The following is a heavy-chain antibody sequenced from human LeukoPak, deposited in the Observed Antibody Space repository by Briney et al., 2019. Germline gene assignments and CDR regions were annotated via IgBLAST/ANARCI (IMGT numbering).Heavy chain of an antibody. J-gene: IGHJ6*03. V-gene: IGHV3-7*01. CDR2: IKQDGSEK. Sequence: PGGSLRLPCAASGFTFSSYWMSWVRQAPGKGLEWVANIKQDGSEKYYVDSVKGRFTISRDNAKNSLYLQMNSLRAEDTAVYYCARDKTPSRYYYYYYMDVWGKGTTVTVSS. CDR3: ARDKTPSRYYYYYYMDV. CDR1: GFTFSSYW. D-gene: IGHD2-15*01.